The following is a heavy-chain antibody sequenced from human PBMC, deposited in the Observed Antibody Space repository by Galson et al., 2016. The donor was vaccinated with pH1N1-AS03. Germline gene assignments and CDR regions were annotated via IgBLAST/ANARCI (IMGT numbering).Heavy chain of an antibody. CDR1: GFTLSSYW. D-gene: IGHD6-13*01. J-gene: IGHJ4*02. CDR2: INQYGNVT. Sequence: SLRLSCAASGFTLSSYWMNWVRQAPGKGLEWVANINQYGNVTYYVDSVKGRFTVSRDNATNSVYLQMNSLRAEDTAVYYCVRAVATAGSFWGQGTLVTVSS. CDR3: VRAVATAGSF. V-gene: IGHV3-7*04.